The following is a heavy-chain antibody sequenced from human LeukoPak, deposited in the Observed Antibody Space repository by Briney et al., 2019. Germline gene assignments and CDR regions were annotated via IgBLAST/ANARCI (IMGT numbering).Heavy chain of an antibody. CDR1: GFTFSTYT. CDR3: ASTMVRGVIDAFDV. J-gene: IGHJ3*01. V-gene: IGHV3-21*01. CDR2: IGSGTSTYI. D-gene: IGHD3-10*01. Sequence: PGGSLRLPCAASGFTFSTYTMNWVRQTPGKGLGWVSSIGSGTSTYIYYADSVEGRFTISRDNDKNSLYLQMNSLRDEDTAVYYCASTMVRGVIDAFDVWGQGTMVTVSS.